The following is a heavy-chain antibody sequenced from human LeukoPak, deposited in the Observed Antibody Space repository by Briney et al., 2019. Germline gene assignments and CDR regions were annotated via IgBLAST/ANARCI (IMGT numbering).Heavy chain of an antibody. D-gene: IGHD1-7*01. V-gene: IGHV4-59*01. J-gene: IGHJ5*02. CDR2: IYYSGST. CDR3: ARGSWDYAWFDP. Sequence: PSETLSLTCTVSGGSISSYYWSWIRQPPGKGLEWIGYIYYSGSTNYNPSLKSRVTISVDTSKNQFSLKLSSVTAADTAVYYCARGSWDYAWFDPWGQGTLVTVSS. CDR1: GGSISSYY.